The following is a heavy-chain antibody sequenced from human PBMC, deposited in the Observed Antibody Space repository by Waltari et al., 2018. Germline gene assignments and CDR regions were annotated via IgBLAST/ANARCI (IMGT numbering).Heavy chain of an antibody. D-gene: IGHD6-13*01. CDR2: IKEDGNEK. CDR3: ARENAGIASSGAPPALDY. J-gene: IGHJ4*02. CDR1: GFPFRNYW. V-gene: IGHV3-7*04. Sequence: EVQLVESGGGLVQPGGSLRLSCAASGFPFRNYWMSWVRQAPGKGLEWVANIKEDGNEKYYVDSVKGRFTISRDNGMNSVYLQVNSLRVEDSAVYYCARENAGIASSGAPPALDYWGQGTLVTVFS.